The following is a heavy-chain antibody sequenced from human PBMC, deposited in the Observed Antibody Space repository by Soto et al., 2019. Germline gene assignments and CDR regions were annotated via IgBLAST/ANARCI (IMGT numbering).Heavy chain of an antibody. J-gene: IGHJ6*02. V-gene: IGHV3-11*04. CDR3: ARDLYSRSSEGIYYYYGMDV. Sequence: GGSLRLSCAAAGFRFSDHYMTWIRQAPGKGLEWVSYISSGSSTIYYAHSVKGRFTISRDNAKNSLNLQMNSLRAEDTAVYYCARDLYSRSSEGIYYYYGMDVWGQGTTVTVSS. CDR2: ISSGSSTI. D-gene: IGHD6-6*01. CDR1: GFRFSDHY.